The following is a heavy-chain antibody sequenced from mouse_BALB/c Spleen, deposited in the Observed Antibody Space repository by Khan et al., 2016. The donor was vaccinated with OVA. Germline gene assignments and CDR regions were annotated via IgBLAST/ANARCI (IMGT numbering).Heavy chain of an antibody. J-gene: IGHJ3*01. CDR2: ISSGGDYT. CDR3: ARHLTGSFAY. CDR1: GFTFSSYS. Sequence: EVKLVESGGDLVKPGGSLKLSCAASGFTFSSYSMSWVRQTPDKRLEWVATISSGGDYTYYPDRVKGRFTISRDNAENALYLQMSSLRSEDTAMYYCARHLTGSFAYWGQGTLVTVSA. V-gene: IGHV5-6*01.